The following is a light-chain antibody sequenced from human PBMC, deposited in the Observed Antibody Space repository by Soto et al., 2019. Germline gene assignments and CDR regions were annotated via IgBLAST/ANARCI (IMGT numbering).Light chain of an antibody. V-gene: IGLV2-8*01. Sequence: QSALTQPPSASGSPGQSVTISCTGTSSDVGGYNYVSWYQQHPGKAPKLMIFEVNKRPSGVPDRFSGSKSGNTASLTVSGLQTEDEADYYCTSFAGINNFGVFGGGTQLTVL. CDR2: EVN. CDR1: SSDVGGYNY. CDR3: TSFAGINNFGV. J-gene: IGLJ2*01.